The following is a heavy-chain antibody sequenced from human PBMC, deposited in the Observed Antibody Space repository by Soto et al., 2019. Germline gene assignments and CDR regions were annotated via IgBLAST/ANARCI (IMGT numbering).Heavy chain of an antibody. CDR2: MYHRGST. CDR1: GGSISSWSYY. CDR3: ARHSVYADFWSNYDPNYYYMDV. J-gene: IGHJ6*03. V-gene: IGHV4-39*01. Sequence: SETLSLTCTVSGGSISSWSYYWGWFRQPPGKGLEWIGSMYHRGSTYYNPSLKSRVTTSVDTSKNQFSLKLSSVTAADTAVYYCARHSVYADFWSNYDPNYYYMDVWGKGTTVTVSS. D-gene: IGHD3-3*01.